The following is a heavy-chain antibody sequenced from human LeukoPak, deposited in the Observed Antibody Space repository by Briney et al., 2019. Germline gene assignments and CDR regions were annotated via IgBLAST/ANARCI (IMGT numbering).Heavy chain of an antibody. D-gene: IGHD5-18*01. Sequence: QTGGSLRLSCAASGFTFSSYGMHWVRQAPGKGLEWVAFIRYDGSNKYYADSVKGRFTISRDNAKNSLYLQMNSLRAEDTAVYCCARDRDTADAFDIWGQGTMVTVSS. J-gene: IGHJ3*02. CDR1: GFTFSSYG. CDR3: ARDRDTADAFDI. CDR2: IRYDGSNK. V-gene: IGHV3-30*02.